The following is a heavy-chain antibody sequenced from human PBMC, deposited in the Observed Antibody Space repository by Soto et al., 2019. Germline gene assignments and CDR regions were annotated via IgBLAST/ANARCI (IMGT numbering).Heavy chain of an antibody. CDR1: GFTFSSYW. CDR3: AREWRRGGLLWFGELKY. Sequence: EVQLVESGGGLVQPGGSLRLSCAASGFTFSSYWMSWVRQAPGKGLEWVANIKQDGSEKYYVDSVKGRFTISRDNAKNSLYLQMNSLRAEDTAVYYCAREWRRGGLLWFGELKYWGQGTLVTVSS. J-gene: IGHJ4*02. CDR2: IKQDGSEK. D-gene: IGHD3-10*01. V-gene: IGHV3-7*01.